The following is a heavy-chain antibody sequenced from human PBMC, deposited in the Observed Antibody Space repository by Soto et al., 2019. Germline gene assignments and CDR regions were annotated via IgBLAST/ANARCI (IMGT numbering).Heavy chain of an antibody. D-gene: IGHD3-10*01. J-gene: IGHJ5*02. CDR3: ANLLSRAFDP. V-gene: IGHV3-11*06. CDR2: ISSSSSIT. Sequence: QVQLVESGGGLVKPGGSLRLSCAASGFTFSDYYMSWIRQAPGKGLEWVSYISSSSSITNYADSVKGRFTISRDNAKNSLYMQINSLRAEDTAVYYCANLLSRAFDPWGQGILVTVSS. CDR1: GFTFSDYY.